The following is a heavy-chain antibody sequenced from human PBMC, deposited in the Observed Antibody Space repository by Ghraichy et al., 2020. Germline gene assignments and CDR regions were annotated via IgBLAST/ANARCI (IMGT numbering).Heavy chain of an antibody. CDR2: ISGSGGST. J-gene: IGHJ4*02. Sequence: GGSLRLSCAASGFTFSSYAMNWVRQAPGKGLEWVSAISGSGGSTYYADSVKGRFTISRDNSKNTLYLQMNSLRAEDTAVYYCAKTRGMAGYRNFDYWGQGTLVTVSS. V-gene: IGHV3-23*01. D-gene: IGHD5-24*01. CDR1: GFTFSSYA. CDR3: AKTRGMAGYRNFDY.